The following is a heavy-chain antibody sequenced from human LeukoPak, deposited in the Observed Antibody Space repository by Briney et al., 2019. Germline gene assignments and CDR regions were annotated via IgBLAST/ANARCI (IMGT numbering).Heavy chain of an antibody. CDR2: ISSSSSYI. D-gene: IGHD4-11*01. Sequence: GSLRLSCAASGFTVSSYSMNWVRQAPGKGLEWVSSISSSSSYIYYADSVKGRFTISRDNAKNSLYLQMNSLRAEDTAVYYCARDLYSNYVRYYYGMDVWGQGTTVTVSS. V-gene: IGHV3-21*01. J-gene: IGHJ6*02. CDR3: ARDLYSNYVRYYYGMDV. CDR1: GFTVSSYS.